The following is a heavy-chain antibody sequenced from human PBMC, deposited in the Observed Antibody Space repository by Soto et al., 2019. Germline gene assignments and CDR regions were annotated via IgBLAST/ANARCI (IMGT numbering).Heavy chain of an antibody. Sequence: QVQLVQSGAEVKKPGASVKVSCKASGYTFTTYGISWVRQAPGQGLEWMGWINGYNGNTNYAQKLQGRVTMITDASTSTAYMELRSLRSDDTAVYYCARDPVAGTYFDYWGQGTLVTVSS. CDR3: ARDPVAGTYFDY. V-gene: IGHV1-18*01. CDR1: GYTFTTYG. CDR2: INGYNGNT. D-gene: IGHD6-19*01. J-gene: IGHJ4*02.